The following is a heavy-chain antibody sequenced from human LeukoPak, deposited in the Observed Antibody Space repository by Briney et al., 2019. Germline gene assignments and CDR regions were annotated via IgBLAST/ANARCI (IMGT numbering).Heavy chain of an antibody. CDR3: ARDLSRRGAFDI. D-gene: IGHD5/OR15-5a*01. CDR2: ISSSSYI. CDR1: GFTFSSYS. J-gene: IGHJ3*02. V-gene: IGHV3-21*01. Sequence: GGSLRLSCAAFGFTFSSYSMNSVRQAPGKGLEWVSSISSSSYIYYADSVKGRFTISRDNAKNSLYLQMNSLRAEDTAVYYCARDLSRRGAFDIWGQGTMVTVSS.